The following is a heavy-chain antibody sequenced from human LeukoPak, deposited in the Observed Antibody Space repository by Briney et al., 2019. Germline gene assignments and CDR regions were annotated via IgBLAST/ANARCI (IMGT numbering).Heavy chain of an antibody. CDR3: ATTLPPMGATTSYYYYYMDV. D-gene: IGHD1-26*01. J-gene: IGHJ6*03. Sequence: ASVKVSCKVSGYTLTELSMHWVRQAPGKGLEWMGGFDPEDGETIYAQKFQGRVTMTEDTSTDTAYMELSSLRSEDTAVYCCATTLPPMGATTSYYYYYMDVWGKGTTVTVSS. CDR1: GYTLTELS. V-gene: IGHV1-24*01. CDR2: FDPEDGET.